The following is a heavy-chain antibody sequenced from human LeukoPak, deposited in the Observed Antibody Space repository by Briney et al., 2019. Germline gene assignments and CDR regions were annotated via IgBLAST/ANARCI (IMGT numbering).Heavy chain of an antibody. D-gene: IGHD5-12*01. CDR2: ISGSSSAI. Sequence: AGGSLRLSCAASGFTFSSYGMPWVRQAPGKGLEWVSYISGSSSAIYYTDSVKGRFTISRDNAEKSVYLQMNGLRAEDTAVYYCATYSGYDRIFDHWGQGTLVTVSS. J-gene: IGHJ4*02. CDR1: GFTFSSYG. CDR3: ATYSGYDRIFDH. V-gene: IGHV3-48*01.